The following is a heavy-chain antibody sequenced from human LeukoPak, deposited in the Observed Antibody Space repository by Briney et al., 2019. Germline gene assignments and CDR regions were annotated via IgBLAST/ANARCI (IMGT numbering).Heavy chain of an antibody. CDR3: AKDSLWFLYYFDY. Sequence: GGSLRLSCAASGFTFTSYGMHWVRQAPGKGLEWLAYIRYDGSNKCYADSVKGRFTISRDNSKNTLFLQMNSLRAEDTAVYYCAKDSLWFLYYFDYWGQGTLVTVSS. J-gene: IGHJ4*02. D-gene: IGHD5-18*01. CDR1: GFTFTSYG. V-gene: IGHV3-30*02. CDR2: IRYDGSNK.